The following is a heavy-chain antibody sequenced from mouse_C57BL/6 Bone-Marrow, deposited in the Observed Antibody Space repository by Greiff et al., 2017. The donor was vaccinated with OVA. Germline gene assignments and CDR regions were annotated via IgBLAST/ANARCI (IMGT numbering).Heavy chain of an antibody. V-gene: IGHV1-59*01. CDR1: GYTFTSYW. CDR2: IDPSDSYT. Sequence: QVQLQQPGAELVRPGTSVKLSCKASGYTFTSYWMHWVKQRPGQGLEWIGVIDPSDSYTNYNQKFKGKATLTVDTSSSTAYIQLSSLTSEDSAVYYCARDGYYGNYGWSIDVWGTGTTVTVSS. J-gene: IGHJ1*03. D-gene: IGHD2-1*01. CDR3: ARDGYYGNYGWSIDV.